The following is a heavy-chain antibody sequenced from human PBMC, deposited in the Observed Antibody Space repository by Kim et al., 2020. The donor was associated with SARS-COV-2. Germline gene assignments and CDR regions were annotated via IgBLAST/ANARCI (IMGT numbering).Heavy chain of an antibody. CDR2: IYYSGST. V-gene: IGHV4-59*08. J-gene: IGHJ4*02. CDR3: ARHAYHTIFGVVIIAYFDY. Sequence: SETLSLTCTVSGGSISSYYWSWIRQPPGKGLEWIGYIYYSGSTNYNPSLKSRVTISVDTSKNQFSLKLSYVTAADTAVYYCARHAYHTIFGVVIIAYFDYWGQGTLVTVSS. D-gene: IGHD3-3*01. CDR1: GGSISSYY.